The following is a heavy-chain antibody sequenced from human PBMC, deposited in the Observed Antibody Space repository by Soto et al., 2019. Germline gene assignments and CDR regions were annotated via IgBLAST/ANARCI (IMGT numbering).Heavy chain of an antibody. CDR1: GYTFTSYS. CDR3: ARDREDYDILPGDYYYGMDV. V-gene: IGHV1-18*01. CDR2: ISAYNGNT. D-gene: IGHD3-9*01. J-gene: IGHJ6*02. Sequence: ASVNVSCKASGYTFTSYSISWVRQAPGQGLEWMGWISAYNGNTNYAQKLQGRVTMTTDTSTSTAYMELRSLRSDDTAVYYCARDREDYDILPGDYYYGMDVWGQGTTVTVSS.